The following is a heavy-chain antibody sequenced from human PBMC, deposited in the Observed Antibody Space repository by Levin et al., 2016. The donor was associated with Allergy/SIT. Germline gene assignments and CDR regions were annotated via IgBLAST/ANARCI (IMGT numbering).Heavy chain of an antibody. CDR1: GGSFSGYC. V-gene: IGHV4-34*01. J-gene: IGHJ5*02. CDR3: ARGGYDYVWGSYRPRRWFDP. D-gene: IGHD3-16*02. Sequence: SETLSLTCAVYGGSFSGYCWSWIRQPPGKGLEWIGEINHSGSTNYNPSLKSRVTVSVDTSKNQFSLKLSSVTAADTAVYYCARGGYDYVWGSYRPRRWFDPWGQGTLVTVSS. CDR2: INHSGST.